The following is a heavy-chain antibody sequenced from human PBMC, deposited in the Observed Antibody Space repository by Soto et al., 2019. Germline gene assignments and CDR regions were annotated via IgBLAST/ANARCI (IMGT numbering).Heavy chain of an antibody. CDR3: ARSYGSAIDY. V-gene: IGHV4-59*08. Sequence: QVQLQESGPGLVKPSETLSLTCTVSGGSISSWYWSWIRQPPGKGLEWIGYIYYSGSTNYNPSLKSRFTISVDTAKNQFSLKLSSVTAADTAVYYCARSYGSAIDYWGQGTLVTVSS. CDR2: IYYSGST. D-gene: IGHD1-26*01. J-gene: IGHJ4*02. CDR1: GGSISSWY.